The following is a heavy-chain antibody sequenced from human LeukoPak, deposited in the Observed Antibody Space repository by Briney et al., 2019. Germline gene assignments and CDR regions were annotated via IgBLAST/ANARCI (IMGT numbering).Heavy chain of an antibody. CDR3: ARGSEYDSEWFDP. D-gene: IGHD3-3*01. V-gene: IGHV5-51*01. CDR2: IYPGDSDT. Sequence: GESLKISCKGSGYSFTTYWIGWVRQMPGKGLEWMGIIYPGDSDTKYSPSFQGQVTISADKSISTAYLQWSNLKASDTAMYYCARGSEYDSEWFDPWGQGTLVTVSS. J-gene: IGHJ5*02. CDR1: GYSFTTYW.